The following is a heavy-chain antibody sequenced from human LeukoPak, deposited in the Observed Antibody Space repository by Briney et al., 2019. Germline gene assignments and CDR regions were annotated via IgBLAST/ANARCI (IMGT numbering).Heavy chain of an antibody. Sequence: PSETLSLTCTVSGGSISSYYWSWIRQPAGKGLEWIGRIYTSGSTNYNPSLKSRVTIPVDKSKNQSSLKLSSVTAADTAVYYCARDFPGYSSGWPSWFDYWGQGTLVTVSS. V-gene: IGHV4-4*07. J-gene: IGHJ4*02. CDR1: GGSISSYY. CDR2: IYTSGST. CDR3: ARDFPGYSSGWPSWFDY. D-gene: IGHD6-19*01.